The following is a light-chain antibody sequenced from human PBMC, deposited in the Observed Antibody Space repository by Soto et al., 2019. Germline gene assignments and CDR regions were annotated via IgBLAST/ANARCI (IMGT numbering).Light chain of an antibody. Sequence: EIVLTQSPGTLSLSPGERATLSCRASQSVSSSYLAWYQQKPGQAPRLLIYGASSRATGIPDRFSGSGSGTDFTLTISRLEPEDFAVYYCQQYGSSPPIFTFVPGTKVDI. J-gene: IGKJ3*01. CDR2: GAS. CDR1: QSVSSSY. CDR3: QQYGSSPPIFT. V-gene: IGKV3-20*01.